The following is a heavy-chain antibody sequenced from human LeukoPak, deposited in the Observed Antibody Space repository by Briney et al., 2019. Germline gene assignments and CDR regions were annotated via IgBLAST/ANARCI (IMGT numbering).Heavy chain of an antibody. J-gene: IGHJ4*02. D-gene: IGHD3-22*01. CDR2: ISAYNGNT. Sequence: ASVKVSCKASGYTFTSYGISWVRQAPGQGLEWMGWISAYNGNTNYAQKLQGRVTMTTDTSTSTAYMELRSLRSDDTAVYYCARDSPRYYDSSDYSTNQYDYWGQGTLVTVSS. CDR3: ARDSPRYYDSSDYSTNQYDY. V-gene: IGHV1-18*01. CDR1: GYTFTSYG.